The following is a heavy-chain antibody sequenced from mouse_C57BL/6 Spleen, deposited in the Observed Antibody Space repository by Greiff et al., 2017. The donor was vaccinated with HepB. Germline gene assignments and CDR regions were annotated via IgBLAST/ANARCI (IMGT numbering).Heavy chain of an antibody. CDR1: GYTFTSYW. V-gene: IGHV1-64*01. D-gene: IGHD1-1*01. J-gene: IGHJ4*01. Sequence: QVQLQQPGAELVKPGASVKLSCKASGYTFTSYWMHWVKQRPGQGLEWIGMIHPNSGSTNYNEKFKSKATLTVDKSSSTAYMQLSSLTSEDSAVYYCARGGSYGSSYGAMDYWGQGTSVTVSS. CDR2: IHPNSGST. CDR3: ARGGSYGSSYGAMDY.